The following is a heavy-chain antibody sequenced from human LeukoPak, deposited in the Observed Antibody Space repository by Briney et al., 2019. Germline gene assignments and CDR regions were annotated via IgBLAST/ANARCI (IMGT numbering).Heavy chain of an antibody. CDR1: GFTFSSYS. CDR3: ARDSPPRQGVNAPLV. V-gene: IGHV3-48*04. Sequence: GGSLRLSCAASGFTFSSYSMNWVRQAPGKGLEWVLYISSSSSTIYHEDSVKGRFTITRDNAKNSLYLQMNSLRAEDTAVYYCARDSPPRQGVNAPLVWGQGTLVTVSS. CDR2: ISSSSSTI. D-gene: IGHD3-16*01. J-gene: IGHJ4*02.